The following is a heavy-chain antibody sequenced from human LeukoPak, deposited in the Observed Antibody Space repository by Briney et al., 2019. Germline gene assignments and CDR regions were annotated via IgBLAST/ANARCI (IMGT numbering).Heavy chain of an antibody. D-gene: IGHD3-3*01. CDR1: GFSFSSYA. CDR2: ISGSGGTT. Sequence: GGSLRLSCEASGFSFSSYATSWVRQAPGKGLEWVSGISGSGGTTYSAGSVKGRFTISRDISKNTLYLQMSSLRAGDTAVYYCARDLYADFWSGSVDYWGRGTLVTVSS. CDR3: ARDLYADFWSGSVDY. V-gene: IGHV3-23*01. J-gene: IGHJ4*02.